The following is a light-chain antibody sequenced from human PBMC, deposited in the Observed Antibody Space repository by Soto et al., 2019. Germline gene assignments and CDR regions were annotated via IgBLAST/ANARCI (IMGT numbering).Light chain of an antibody. CDR1: QSISYW. CDR2: AAS. J-gene: IGKJ4*01. Sequence: MTPSTSVLSASTGDGVTISCLDSQSISYWLAWYQQKPGKAPELLIYAASTLQSGVPSRFSGSGSGTDFTLTISSLQPDDFATYYCQQYNSYPLTFAGGTKVDIK. CDR3: QQYNSYPLT. V-gene: IGKV1D-8*01.